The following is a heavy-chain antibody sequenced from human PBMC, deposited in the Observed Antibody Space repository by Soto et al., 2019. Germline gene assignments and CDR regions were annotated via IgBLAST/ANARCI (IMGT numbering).Heavy chain of an antibody. CDR2: IYYSGST. CDR1: GGSISSYY. D-gene: IGHD4-17*01. CDR3: ARTRMTTVKGYYYYYGMDV. Sequence: QVQLQESGPGLVKPSETLSLTCTVSGGSISSYYWSWIRQPPGKGLEWIGYIYYSGSTNYNPSLKSRVTISVDTSKNQFSLKLSSVTAADTAVYYCARTRMTTVKGYYYYYGMDVWGQGTTVTVSS. J-gene: IGHJ6*02. V-gene: IGHV4-59*01.